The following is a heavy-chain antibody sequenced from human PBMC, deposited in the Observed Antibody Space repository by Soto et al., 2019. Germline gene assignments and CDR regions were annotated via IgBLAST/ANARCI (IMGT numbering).Heavy chain of an antibody. Sequence: TLSLTCPVSGGSIVSGDYCFICIRQPPGRGLELIGYIDNSGSTYYNPSLKSRLTISVDTSKNQFSLKLSSVTVADTAVYYCASRYRYWGQGTLVTVSS. J-gene: IGHJ4*02. V-gene: IGHV4-30-4*01. CDR2: IDNSGST. CDR3: ASRYRY. CDR1: GGSIVSGDYC. D-gene: IGHD3-16*02.